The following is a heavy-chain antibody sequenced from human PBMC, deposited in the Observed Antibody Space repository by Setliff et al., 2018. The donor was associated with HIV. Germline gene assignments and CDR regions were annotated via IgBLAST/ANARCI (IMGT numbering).Heavy chain of an antibody. Sequence: ASVKVSCKTSGYSFTGHFLHWVRQAPGHGLEWMGWIDPNSTDTNYALKFQGRVTFTTDTSVSTSYMELERLSADDTAIYYCVKADVLLCDVWGQGSLVTVSS. CDR3: VKADVLLCDV. J-gene: IGHJ4*02. D-gene: IGHD3-16*01. CDR1: GYSFTGHF. CDR2: IDPNSTDT. V-gene: IGHV1-2*02.